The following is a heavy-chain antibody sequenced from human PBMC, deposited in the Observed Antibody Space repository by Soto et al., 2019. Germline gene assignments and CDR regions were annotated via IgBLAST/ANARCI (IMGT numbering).Heavy chain of an antibody. CDR3: AKDQLEHQVFWFDP. D-gene: IGHD1-1*01. Sequence: VGSLRLSCAASGFTFSSYAMSWVRQAPGKGLEWVSAISGSGGSTYYADSVKGRFTISRDNSKNTLYLQMNSLRAEDTAVYYCAKDQLEHQVFWFDPWGQGTLVTVSS. CDR1: GFTFSSYA. CDR2: ISGSGGST. V-gene: IGHV3-23*01. J-gene: IGHJ5*02.